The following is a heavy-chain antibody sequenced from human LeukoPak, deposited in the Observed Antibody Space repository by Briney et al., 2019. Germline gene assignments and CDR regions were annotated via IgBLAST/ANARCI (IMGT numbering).Heavy chain of an antibody. CDR2: ITYNGGST. J-gene: IGHJ4*02. D-gene: IGHD5-24*01. CDR1: GFTFSTSA. V-gene: IGHV3-64D*09. Sequence: GGSLRLSCSASGFTFSTSAMHWVRQAPGKGLEYVSFITYNGGSTYNADSVKGRFTTSRDNSRNTLYLQMSSLRAEDTAVYHCVKDGGMATIFDFWGQGTLATVSS. CDR3: VKDGGMATIFDF.